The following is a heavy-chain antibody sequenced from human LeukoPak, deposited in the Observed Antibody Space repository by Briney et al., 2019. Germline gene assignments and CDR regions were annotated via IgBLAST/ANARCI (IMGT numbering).Heavy chain of an antibody. V-gene: IGHV1-8*01. J-gene: IGHJ4*02. CDR1: GYTFTNYD. D-gene: IGHD4-17*01. CDR3: ARGIGSTTVTTLEYYFDY. CDR2: MNPNSGNT. Sequence: ASVKVSCKASGYTFTNYDINWVRQATGQGLEWMGWMNPNSGNTGYAQKFQGRVPMTRNTSISTAYMELSSLRSEDTAVYYCARGIGSTTVTTLEYYFDYWGQGTLVTVS.